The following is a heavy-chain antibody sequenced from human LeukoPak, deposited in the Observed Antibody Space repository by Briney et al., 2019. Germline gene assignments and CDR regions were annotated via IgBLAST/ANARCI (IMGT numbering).Heavy chain of an antibody. CDR1: GYTFTNYD. D-gene: IGHD5-18*01. Sequence: ASVKVSCKASGYTFTNYDINWVRQAPGQGLEWMGWISAYNGNTNYAQKLQGRVTMTTDTSTSTAYMELRSLRSDDTAVYYCARVHSYGYPDDYYYYYMDVWGKGTTVTVSS. V-gene: IGHV1-18*01. J-gene: IGHJ6*03. CDR3: ARVHSYGYPDDYYYYYMDV. CDR2: ISAYNGNT.